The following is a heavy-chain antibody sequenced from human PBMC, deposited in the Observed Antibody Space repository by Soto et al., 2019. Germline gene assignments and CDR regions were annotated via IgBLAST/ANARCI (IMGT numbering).Heavy chain of an antibody. CDR1: GGTFSSYT. D-gene: IGHD6-19*01. CDR2: IIPILGIA. J-gene: IGHJ1*01. Sequence: QVQLVQSGAEVKKPGSSVKVSCKASGGTFSSYTISWVRQAPGQGLEWMGRIIPILGIANYAQKFQGRVTITADKSTSKAYMELSSLRSEDTAVYYCAREGEAVAGTVEYFQHWGQGTLVTVSS. CDR3: AREGEAVAGTVEYFQH. V-gene: IGHV1-69*08.